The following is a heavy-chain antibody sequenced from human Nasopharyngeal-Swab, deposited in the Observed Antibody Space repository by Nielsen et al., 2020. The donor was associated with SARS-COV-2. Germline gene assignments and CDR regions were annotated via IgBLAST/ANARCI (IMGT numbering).Heavy chain of an antibody. CDR3: ATWGIGHGENAHATFDS. V-gene: IGHV1-69*10. Sequence: SVKVSCKVSGGTFSKYAISWVRQAPGQGLEWMGGIIVNLGMTKYAQRFKDSVIINADESTGTAYMELSSLRSEDTAVYYCATWGIGHGENAHATFDSWGQGTQVTVSS. J-gene: IGHJ4*02. D-gene: IGHD3-16*01. CDR1: GGTFSKYA. CDR2: IIVNLGMT.